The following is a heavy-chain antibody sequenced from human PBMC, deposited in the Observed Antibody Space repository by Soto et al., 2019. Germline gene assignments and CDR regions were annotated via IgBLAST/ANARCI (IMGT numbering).Heavy chain of an antibody. Sequence: QVQLQESGPGLVKPSQTLSLTCTVSGGSISSGGYYWSWIRQHPGKGLEWIGYIYYSGSTYYNPSLKSRVTISVDTSKNQFSLKLSSVTAADKAVYYCARVGPFDYGDYVWFDPWGQGTLVTVSS. CDR1: GGSISSGGYY. D-gene: IGHD4-17*01. V-gene: IGHV4-31*03. CDR3: ARVGPFDYGDYVWFDP. J-gene: IGHJ5*02. CDR2: IYYSGST.